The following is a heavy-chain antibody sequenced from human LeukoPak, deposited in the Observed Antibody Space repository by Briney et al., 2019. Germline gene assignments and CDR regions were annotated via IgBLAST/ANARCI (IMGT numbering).Heavy chain of an antibody. Sequence: GASVNVSCKASGYTFTSYDINWVRQATGQGLEWMGWISAYNGNTNYAQKLQGRVTMTTDTSTSTAYMELRSLRSDDTAVYYCARRRSSGWSGFDFWGQGTLVTVSS. D-gene: IGHD6-19*01. J-gene: IGHJ4*02. CDR1: GYTFTSYD. V-gene: IGHV1-18*01. CDR2: ISAYNGNT. CDR3: ARRRSSGWSGFDF.